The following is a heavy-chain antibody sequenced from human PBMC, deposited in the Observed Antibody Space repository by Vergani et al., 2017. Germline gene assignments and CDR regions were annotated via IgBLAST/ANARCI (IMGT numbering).Heavy chain of an antibody. D-gene: IGHD6-13*01. V-gene: IGHV1-8*01. J-gene: IGHJ5*02. CDR3: ARHGLRQQLRKNWFDP. Sequence: QVHLVQSGGEVKKPGSSVRVSCKASEGTFTTYNFNWVRHATGQGLEWMGWMNPISGNTGFAQKFRGRVTITRDTSISTAYMELSSLRSEDTAIYYCARHGLRQQLRKNWFDPWGQGTLVTVSS. CDR2: MNPISGNT. CDR1: EGTFTTYN.